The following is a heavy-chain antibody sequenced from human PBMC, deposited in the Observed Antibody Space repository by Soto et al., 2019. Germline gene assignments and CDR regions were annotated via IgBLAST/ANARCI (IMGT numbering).Heavy chain of an antibody. CDR3: ARGEFMVRGVMGYYYYGMDV. CDR1: GGSISSSTHD. Sequence: PSETLSLTCTVSGGSISSSTHDWGWIRQPPGKGLEWIGYFYYSGSTNYNPSLKSRVTISVDTSKNQFSLKLSSVTAADTAVYYCARGEFMVRGVMGYYYYGMDVWGQGTTVTVSS. CDR2: FYYSGST. D-gene: IGHD3-10*01. V-gene: IGHV4-61*05. J-gene: IGHJ6*02.